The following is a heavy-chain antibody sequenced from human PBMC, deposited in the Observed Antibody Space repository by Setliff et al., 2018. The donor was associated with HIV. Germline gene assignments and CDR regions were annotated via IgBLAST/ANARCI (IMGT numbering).Heavy chain of an antibody. CDR2: IYYSGST. J-gene: IGHJ3*02. CDR3: ARDGGEKEAFDI. D-gene: IGHD3-16*01. CDR1: GGSISSGVYY. V-gene: IGHV4-31*03. Sequence: SETLSLTCTFSGGSISSGVYYWSWIRQHPGKGLEWIGYIYYSGSTYYNPSLKSRVTISVDTSKNQFSLKLSSVTAADTAVYYCARDGGEKEAFDIWGQGTMVTVSS.